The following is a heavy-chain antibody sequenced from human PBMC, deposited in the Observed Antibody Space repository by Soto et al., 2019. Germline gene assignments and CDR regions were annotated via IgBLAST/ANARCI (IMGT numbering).Heavy chain of an antibody. CDR3: ARAAPRYCSGGSCYSGRDC. Sequence: SETLSLTCTVSGGSISSGDYYWSWIRQPPGKGLEWIGEINHSGSTNYNPSLKSRVTISVDTSKNQFSLKLSSVTAADTAVYYCARAAPRYCSGGSCYSGRDCWGQETLVTVAS. CDR2: INHSGST. D-gene: IGHD2-15*01. J-gene: IGHJ4*02. CDR1: GGSISSGDYY. V-gene: IGHV4-30-4*01.